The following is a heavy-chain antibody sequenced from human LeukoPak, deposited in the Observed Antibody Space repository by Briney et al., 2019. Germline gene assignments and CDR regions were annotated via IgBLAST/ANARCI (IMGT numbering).Heavy chain of an antibody. CDR2: ISSSGSTI. CDR1: GFTFSSYE. J-gene: IGHJ6*02. V-gene: IGHV3-48*03. CDR3: ARDVVSYYYYYGMDV. Sequence: PGGSLRLSCAASGFTFSSYEMNRVRQAPGKGLEWVSYISSSGSTIYYADSVKGRFTISRDNAKNPLYLQMNSLRAEDTAVYYCARDVVSYYYYYGMDVWGQGTTVTVSS. D-gene: IGHD6-6*01.